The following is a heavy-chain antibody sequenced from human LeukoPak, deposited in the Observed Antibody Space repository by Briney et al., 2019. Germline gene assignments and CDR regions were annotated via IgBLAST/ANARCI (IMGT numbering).Heavy chain of an antibody. CDR3: ARSAVPAAWNNWFDP. V-gene: IGHV4-31*03. Sequence: SETLSLTCTVSGGSLSSGGYYWRWIRQHPGKGLEWLGYIYYSGSTYYNPSLKSRVTISVDTSKNQFSLKLSSVTAADTAVYYCARSAVPAAWNNWFDPGGQGTLVTVSS. J-gene: IGHJ5*02. CDR1: GGSLSSGGYY. D-gene: IGHD2-2*01. CDR2: IYYSGST.